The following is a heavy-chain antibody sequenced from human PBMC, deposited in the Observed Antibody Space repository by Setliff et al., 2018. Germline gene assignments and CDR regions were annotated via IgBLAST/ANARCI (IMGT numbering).Heavy chain of an antibody. J-gene: IGHJ4*02. CDR1: GYAFTDNY. D-gene: IGHD3-22*01. Sequence: ASVKVSCKTSGYAFTDNYIHWVRQAPGQGLEWMGWINPKTGGTNLAQKFQGWVSMTRDTSITTAYMELSRLTSDDMAVYYCASTPVDPYYYDSSGYYLVYWGQGTLVTVSS. V-gene: IGHV1-2*04. CDR3: ASTPVDPYYYDSSGYYLVY. CDR2: INPKTGGT.